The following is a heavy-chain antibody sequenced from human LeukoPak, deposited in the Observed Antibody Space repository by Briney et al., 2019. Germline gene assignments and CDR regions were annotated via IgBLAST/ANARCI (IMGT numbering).Heavy chain of an antibody. CDR1: GFSISSSA. CDR2: INNVASHI. Sequence: GGSLRLSCAASGFSISSSAMNWVRQAPGKGLEWVSSINNVASHIYYAGSVRGRFTISRDNAKNSVYLQMNSLRAEDTAVYYCARDATYYLRYGYFDYWSQGTLVTVSS. CDR3: ARDATYYLRYGYFDY. J-gene: IGHJ4*02. D-gene: IGHD2/OR15-2a*01. V-gene: IGHV3-21*01.